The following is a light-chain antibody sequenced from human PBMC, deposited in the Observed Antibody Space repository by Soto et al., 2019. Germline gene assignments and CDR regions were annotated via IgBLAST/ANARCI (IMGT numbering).Light chain of an antibody. Sequence: EIVLTQSPGTLSLSPGERVTLSCRASQSVSSSYLAWYQQKPAQAPRLLIYGASSRATGIPDRFSGSGSGTDFTLTISSLEPEDFAVYYCQRYGNSPPLTFGGGTRVEIK. CDR2: GAS. CDR1: QSVSSSY. J-gene: IGKJ4*01. CDR3: QRYGNSPPLT. V-gene: IGKV3-20*01.